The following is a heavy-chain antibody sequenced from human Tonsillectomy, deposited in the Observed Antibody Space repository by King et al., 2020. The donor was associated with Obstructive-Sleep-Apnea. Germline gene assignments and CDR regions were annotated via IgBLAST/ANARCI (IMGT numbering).Heavy chain of an antibody. J-gene: IGHJ4*02. CDR2: IKYDGSEK. D-gene: IGHD6-6*01. Sequence: VQLVESGGGLVQPGGSLRLSCAASGFSFNSYWMSWVRQAPGKGREWVATIKYDGSEKNYVDSVKGRFTMSRDNAKNSLYLQLDSLRTEDTAVYYCARIVEGRPGFYFDYWGQGSLVTVSS. CDR1: GFSFNSYW. V-gene: IGHV3-7*03. CDR3: ARIVEGRPGFYFDY.